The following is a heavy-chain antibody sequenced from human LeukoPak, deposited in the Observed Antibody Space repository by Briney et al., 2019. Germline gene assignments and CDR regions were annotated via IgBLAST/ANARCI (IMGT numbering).Heavy chain of an antibody. V-gene: IGHV3-23*01. CDR1: GFTFSTFA. CDR2: ISGIGSNA. J-gene: IGHJ6*02. Sequence: PGGSLRLSCAASGFTFSTFAMSWVRQAPGKGLEWVSDISGIGSNAYYADSVKGRFTISRDNSKNTLYLQMNSLRAEDTAVYYCAKDLYHGMDVWGQGTTVTVSS. CDR3: AKDLYHGMDV.